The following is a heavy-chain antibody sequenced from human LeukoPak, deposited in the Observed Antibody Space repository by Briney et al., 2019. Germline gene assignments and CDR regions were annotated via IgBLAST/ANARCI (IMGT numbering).Heavy chain of an antibody. CDR2: IYTSGST. V-gene: IGHV4-4*07. CDR3: PRGVVYSSSSGWFDP. D-gene: IGHD6-6*01. Sequence: SETLSLTCTVSGGSISSYYWSWIRQPAGKGLEWIGRIYTSGSTNYNPSLKSRVTMSVDTSKNQFSLRLSSVTAADAAVCYCPRGVVYSSSSGWFDPWGQGTLVTVSS. J-gene: IGHJ5*02. CDR1: GGSISSYY.